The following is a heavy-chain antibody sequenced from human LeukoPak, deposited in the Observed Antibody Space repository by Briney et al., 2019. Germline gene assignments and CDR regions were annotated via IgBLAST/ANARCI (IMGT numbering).Heavy chain of an antibody. V-gene: IGHV3-9*01. CDR1: GFTFDDYA. D-gene: IGHD4-23*01. J-gene: IGHJ4*02. CDR2: ISWNSGSI. CDR3: ARLYGGNSGY. Sequence: GRSLRLSCAASGFTFDDYAMHWVRQAPGEGLEWVSGISWNSGSIGYADSVKGRFTISRDNAKNSLYLQMNSLRAEDTAVYYCARLYGGNSGYWGQGTLVTVSS.